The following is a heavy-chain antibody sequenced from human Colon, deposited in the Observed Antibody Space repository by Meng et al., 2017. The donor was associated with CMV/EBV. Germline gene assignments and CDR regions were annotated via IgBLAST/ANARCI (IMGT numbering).Heavy chain of an antibody. CDR1: GFIFSSYD. V-gene: IGHV3-13*01. J-gene: IGHJ4*03. CDR3: ARGPPRTGGYFDY. D-gene: IGHD1-14*01. Sequence: GGSLRLSCAASGFIFSSYDMHWVRQATGKGLEWVSGIGTTSDTYYPGSVKGRFTISREDAKNSLYLQMNSLRAGDTAVYYCARGPPRTGGYFDYWGQGPRSPSPQ. CDR2: IGTTSDT.